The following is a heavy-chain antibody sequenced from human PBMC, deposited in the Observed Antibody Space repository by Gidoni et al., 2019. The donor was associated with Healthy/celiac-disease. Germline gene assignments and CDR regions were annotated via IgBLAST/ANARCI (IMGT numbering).Heavy chain of an antibody. CDR1: GGTFSSYA. CDR2: IIPILGIA. J-gene: IGHJ3*02. Sequence: QVQLVQSGAEVKKPGSSVKVSCTASGGTFSSYAISWVRQAPGQGLEGMGRIIPILGIANYAQKFQGRVTITADKSTSTAYMELSSLRSEDTAVYYCARDLGIAVAALRGAFDIWGQGTMVTVSS. CDR3: ARDLGIAVAALRGAFDI. D-gene: IGHD6-19*01. V-gene: IGHV1-69*04.